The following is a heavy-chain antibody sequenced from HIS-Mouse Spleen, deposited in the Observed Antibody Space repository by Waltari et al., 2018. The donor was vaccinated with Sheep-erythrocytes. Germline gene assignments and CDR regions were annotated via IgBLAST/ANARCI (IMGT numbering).Heavy chain of an antibody. CDR1: GFTFSSYS. J-gene: IGHJ4*02. V-gene: IGHV3-21*01. D-gene: IGHD1-26*01. CDR3: ARVASGATFDY. CDR2: ISSSSSYI. Sequence: CAASGFTFSSYSMNWVRQAPGKGLEWVSSISSSSSYIYYAASVKGRFTISRDNAKNSLYLQMNSLRAEDTAVYYCARVASGATFDYWGQGTLVTVSS.